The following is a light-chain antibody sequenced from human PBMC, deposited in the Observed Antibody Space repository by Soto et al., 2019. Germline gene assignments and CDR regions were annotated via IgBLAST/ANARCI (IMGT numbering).Light chain of an antibody. CDR3: QYDSS. V-gene: IGKV1-27*01. J-gene: IGKJ2*01. Sequence: DIQMTQSPSCLCASLGDRFTITCRASQGISNYLVWFQQKPGKFPKLLIYETSALQSGVPSRFSGSGSGTNFTLTISSLQPDDFATYYCQYDSSFGQGTKVDIK. CDR2: ETS. CDR1: QGISNY.